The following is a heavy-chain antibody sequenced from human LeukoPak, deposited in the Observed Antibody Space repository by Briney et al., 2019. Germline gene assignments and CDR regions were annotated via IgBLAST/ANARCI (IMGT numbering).Heavy chain of an antibody. CDR3: AKFHSPVSSADY. CDR2: ISSSSSYI. D-gene: IGHD5/OR15-5a*01. J-gene: IGHJ4*02. V-gene: IGHV3-21*04. Sequence: GGSLRLSCAASGFTFSSYSMNWVRQAPGKGLEWVSSISSSSSYIYYADSVKGRFTISRDNAKNTLYLQMNSLRAEDTAVYYCAKFHSPVSSADYWGQGTLVTVSS. CDR1: GFTFSSYS.